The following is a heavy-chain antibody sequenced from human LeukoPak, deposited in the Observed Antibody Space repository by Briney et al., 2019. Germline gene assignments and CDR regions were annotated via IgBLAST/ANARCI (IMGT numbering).Heavy chain of an antibody. Sequence: SETLFLTCTVSGGSISSSSYYWGWIRQPPGKGLEWIGYIYYSGSTNYNPSLKSRVTISVDTYKNQFSLKLSSVTAADTAVYYCARANAYYYDSSGYHNYFDYWGQGTLVTVSS. CDR3: ARANAYYYDSSGYHNYFDY. CDR1: GGSISSSSYY. D-gene: IGHD3-22*01. J-gene: IGHJ4*02. V-gene: IGHV4-39*07. CDR2: IYYSGST.